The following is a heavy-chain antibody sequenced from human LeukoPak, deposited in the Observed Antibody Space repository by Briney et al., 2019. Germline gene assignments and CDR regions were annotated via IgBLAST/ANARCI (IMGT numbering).Heavy chain of an antibody. D-gene: IGHD2-2*01. J-gene: IGHJ4*02. Sequence: PGESLKISCKGSGYSFTSYWIGWVRQMPVKGLEWMGIIYPGDSDTRYSPSFQGQVTISADKSISTAYLQWSSLKASDTAMYYCARHLPYCSSTSCQAGDYWGQGTLVTVSS. CDR3: ARHLPYCSSTSCQAGDY. CDR2: IYPGDSDT. CDR1: GYSFTSYW. V-gene: IGHV5-51*01.